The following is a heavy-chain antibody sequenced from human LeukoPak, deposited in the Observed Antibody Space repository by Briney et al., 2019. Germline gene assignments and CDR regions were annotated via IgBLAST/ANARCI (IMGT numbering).Heavy chain of an antibody. D-gene: IGHD6-13*01. Sequence: GGSLRLSCAASGFTFSSYSMTWVRQAPGKGLEWVSSISSSSYIYYADSVKGRFTISRDNAKNSLYLQMNSLRAEDTAVYYCARDNSSPPNFDYWGQGTLVTVSS. CDR1: GFTFSSYS. J-gene: IGHJ4*02. CDR2: ISSSSYI. V-gene: IGHV3-21*04. CDR3: ARDNSSPPNFDY.